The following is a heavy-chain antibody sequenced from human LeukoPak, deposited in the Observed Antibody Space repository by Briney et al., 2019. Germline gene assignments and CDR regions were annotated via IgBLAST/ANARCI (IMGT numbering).Heavy chain of an antibody. CDR2: IHYSGST. CDR1: GDPISNSY. Sequence: SETLSLTCTVSGDPISNSYWSWIRQPPEKGLEWIGYIHYSGSTNYNPSLKSRVTISVDKSKNQFSLKLSSVTAADTAVYYCARRTQGKTYYYGSGSAFHIWGQGTMVTVSS. V-gene: IGHV4-59*12. J-gene: IGHJ3*02. CDR3: ARRTQGKTYYYGSGSAFHI. D-gene: IGHD3-10*01.